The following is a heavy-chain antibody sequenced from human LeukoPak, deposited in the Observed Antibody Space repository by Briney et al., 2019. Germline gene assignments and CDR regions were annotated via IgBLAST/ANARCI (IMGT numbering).Heavy chain of an antibody. D-gene: IGHD5-18*01. CDR2: ISGSGGST. CDR1: GFTFSSYA. J-gene: IGHJ4*02. CDR3: AKDTAMVGGYFDY. Sequence: GGSLRLSCAASGFTFSSYAMSWVRQAPGPGLEWVSAISGSGGSTYYADSVKGRFTISRDNSKNTLYLQMNSLRAEDTAVYYCAKDTAMVGGYFDYWGQGTLVTVSS. V-gene: IGHV3-23*01.